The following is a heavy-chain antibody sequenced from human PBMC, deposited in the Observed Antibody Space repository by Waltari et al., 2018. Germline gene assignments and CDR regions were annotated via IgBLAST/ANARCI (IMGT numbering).Heavy chain of an antibody. Sequence: QLQLQESGPGLVKPSETLSLTCTVSGGSISSSSYYWGWIRQPPGKGLEWIGSIYYSGSTYYNPSLKSRVTISVDTSKNQFSLKLSSVTAADTAVYYCARDRRPIQLWGRGYYYYGMDVWGQGTTVTVSS. CDR2: IYYSGST. V-gene: IGHV4-39*07. CDR1: GGSISSSSYY. D-gene: IGHD5-18*01. CDR3: ARDRRPIQLWGRGYYYYGMDV. J-gene: IGHJ6*02.